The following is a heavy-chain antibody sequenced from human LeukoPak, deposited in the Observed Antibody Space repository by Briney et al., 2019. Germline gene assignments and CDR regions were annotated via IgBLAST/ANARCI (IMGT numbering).Heavy chain of an antibody. CDR1: GYTFTGYY. CDR3: ARVFCSGGSCTTEDFDY. Sequence: ASVKVSCKASGYTFTGYYMHWVRQAPGQGLEWMGWINPNSGGTNYAQKFQGRVTMTRDTSISTAYMELSRLRSDDTAGYYCARVFCSGGSCTTEDFDYWGQGTLVTVSS. J-gene: IGHJ4*02. CDR2: INPNSGGT. D-gene: IGHD2-15*01. V-gene: IGHV1-2*02.